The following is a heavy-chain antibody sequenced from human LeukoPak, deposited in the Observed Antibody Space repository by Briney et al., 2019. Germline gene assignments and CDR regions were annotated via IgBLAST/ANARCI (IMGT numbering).Heavy chain of an antibody. Sequence: SETLSLTCTVSGGSISSYYWSWIRQPAGPGLEWIGRMHTSGSTNYNPSLKSRVTMSGDTSKNQFSLKLSSVTAADTAVYYCARDRYYYDSSGYYRFDYWGQGTLVTVPS. V-gene: IGHV4-4*07. CDR3: ARDRYYYDSSGYYRFDY. CDR2: MHTSGST. CDR1: GGSISSYY. J-gene: IGHJ4*02. D-gene: IGHD3-22*01.